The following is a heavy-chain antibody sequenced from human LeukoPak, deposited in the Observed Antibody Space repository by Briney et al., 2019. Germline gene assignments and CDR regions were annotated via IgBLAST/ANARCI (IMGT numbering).Heavy chain of an antibody. V-gene: IGHV3-23*01. CDR1: GFTFNAYV. D-gene: IGHD3-16*01. J-gene: IGHJ4*01. CDR2: ISGSGDAT. Sequence: GGSLRLSCVGSGFTFNAYVLSWVRQRPGKGPEWVSMISGSGDATDYADSVKDRLTISRDNAKKTLYLQINNARADDTAIYYCAKDPRAMGRYFFDDWGQGSLVPVSS. CDR3: AKDPRAMGRYFFDD.